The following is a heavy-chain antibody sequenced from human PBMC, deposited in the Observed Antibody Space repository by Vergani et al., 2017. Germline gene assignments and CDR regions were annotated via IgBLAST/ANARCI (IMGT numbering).Heavy chain of an antibody. CDR3: ARDLYYYGSGSYYNFDY. Sequence: QVQLVESGGGLVKPGGSLRLSCAASGFTFSDYYMSWIRQAPGKGMEWGSYISSSGSTIYYADSVKGRFTISRDNAKKSLYLQMNSLRAEDTAVYYCARDLYYYGSGSYYNFDYWGQGTLVTVSS. V-gene: IGHV3-11*04. CDR1: GFTFSDYY. CDR2: ISSSGSTI. J-gene: IGHJ4*02. D-gene: IGHD3-10*01.